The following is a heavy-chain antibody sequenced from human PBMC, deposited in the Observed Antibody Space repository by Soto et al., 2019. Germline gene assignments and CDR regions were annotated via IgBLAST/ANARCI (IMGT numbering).Heavy chain of an antibody. V-gene: IGHV3-15*01. CDR1: GFTFSSYW. J-gene: IGHJ6*03. D-gene: IGHD1-26*01. CDR2: IKSKTDGGTT. CDR3: TTRWEGRPLGVNYYYMDV. Sequence: PGGSLSLSCAASGFTFSSYWMSWVRQAPGKGLEWVGRIKSKTDGGTTDYAAPVKGRFTISRDDSKNTLYLQMNSLKTEDTAVYYCTTRWEGRPLGVNYYYMDVWGKGTTVTVSS.